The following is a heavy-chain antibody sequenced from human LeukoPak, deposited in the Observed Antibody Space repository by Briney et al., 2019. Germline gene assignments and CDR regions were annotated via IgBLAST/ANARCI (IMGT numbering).Heavy chain of an antibody. CDR1: AYTFTVCY. J-gene: IGHJ5*02. Sequence: ASVKVSCKASAYTFTVCYMRWLRQAPGQGLEWMGWINPNSGGTKYAQKFQGRVTMTRDTSIRTAYMELSSLRSNDTAVYYCESDNSGNPPFDPWGQGTLVTVSS. D-gene: IGHD5-12*01. CDR2: INPNSGGT. CDR3: ESDNSGNPPFDP. V-gene: IGHV1-2*02.